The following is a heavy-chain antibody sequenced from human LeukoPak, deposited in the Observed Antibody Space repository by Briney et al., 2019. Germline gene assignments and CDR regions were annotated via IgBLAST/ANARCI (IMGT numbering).Heavy chain of an antibody. CDR3: AKGSAAGRPYYFDY. J-gene: IGHJ4*02. V-gene: IGHV3-23*01. CDR1: GFIFSNYA. CDR2: IDSTGAYT. Sequence: GGPLRLSCAASGFIFSNYAMSWVRRAPGKGLEWVSAIDSTGAYTWYADSVKGRFTISEDSSKTILYLQMNSLRAEDAAVYFCAKGSAAGRPYYFDYWGQGTLVTVSS. D-gene: IGHD6-25*01.